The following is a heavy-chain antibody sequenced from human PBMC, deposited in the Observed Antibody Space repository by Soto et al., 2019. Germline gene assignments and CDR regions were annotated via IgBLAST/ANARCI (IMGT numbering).Heavy chain of an antibody. CDR3: AGDKIQGAPDYLDS. Sequence: QEQLVESGGDVVQPGRSLRLSCAASGFTFNSNAMHWVRQAPGKGLEWVAVISYDGRGQQYTDSVKGRFSISRDESKNILYLQMNKLGDEDTALYYCAGDKIQGAPDYLDSWGQGTLVTVSS. V-gene: IGHV3-30*04. CDR1: GFTFNSNA. CDR2: ISYDGRGQ. J-gene: IGHJ4*02.